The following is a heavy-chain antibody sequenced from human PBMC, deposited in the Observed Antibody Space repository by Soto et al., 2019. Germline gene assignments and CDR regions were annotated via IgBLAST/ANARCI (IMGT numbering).Heavy chain of an antibody. CDR1: GLTFSSYA. V-gene: IGHV3-23*01. CDR2: ISGRGGST. D-gene: IGHD3-10*01. Sequence: GGSMRLSCAASGLTFSSYAMSWVSQATGKGLEWVSAISGRGGSTYYADSVKGRFTISRDNSKNTLYLQMNSLRAEDTAVYYCAKTSELLWFGELLGYGMDVWGQGTTVTVSS. J-gene: IGHJ6*02. CDR3: AKTSELLWFGELLGYGMDV.